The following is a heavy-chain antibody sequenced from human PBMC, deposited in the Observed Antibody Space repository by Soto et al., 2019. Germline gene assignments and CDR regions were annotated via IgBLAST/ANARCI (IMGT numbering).Heavy chain of an antibody. J-gene: IGHJ6*02. CDR1: GGSISSGGYY. CDR2: IYYSGFT. Sequence: LSLTCTVSGGSISSGGYYWNWIRQHPGKGLEWIGYIYYSGFTYYNPSLKSRVTISVDTSKNQFSLKLNSVTAADTAVYYCARDLWGYCGTDCYPLDVWGQGTTVTVSS. CDR3: ARDLWGYCGTDCYPLDV. D-gene: IGHD2-21*02. V-gene: IGHV4-31*03.